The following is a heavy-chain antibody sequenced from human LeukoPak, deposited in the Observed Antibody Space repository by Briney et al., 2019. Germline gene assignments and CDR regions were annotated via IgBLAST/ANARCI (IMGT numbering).Heavy chain of an antibody. Sequence: SETLSLTCAVYGGSFSGYYWSWIRQPPGKGLEWIWEINHSGSTNYNPPLKSRVTISVDTSKNQFSLKLSSVTAADTAVYYCARGFILWFGESNWFDPWGQGTLVTVSS. CDR2: INHSGST. CDR1: GGSFSGYY. J-gene: IGHJ5*02. CDR3: ARGFILWFGESNWFDP. V-gene: IGHV4-34*01. D-gene: IGHD3-10*01.